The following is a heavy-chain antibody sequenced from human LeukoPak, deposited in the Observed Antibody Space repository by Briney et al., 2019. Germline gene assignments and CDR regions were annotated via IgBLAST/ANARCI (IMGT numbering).Heavy chain of an antibody. CDR2: LSASGGST. J-gene: IGHJ4*02. CDR3: ARVLPELRGHSGYDEAGVDY. Sequence: GGSLRLFCAASGFTFSSYAMSWVRQAPGKGLEWVSGLSASGGSTYHADSVKGRFTVSRDNSKNTLYLQMNSLRAEDTAVYYCARVLPELRGHSGYDEAGVDYWGQGTLVTVSS. V-gene: IGHV3-23*01. CDR1: GFTFSSYA. D-gene: IGHD5-12*01.